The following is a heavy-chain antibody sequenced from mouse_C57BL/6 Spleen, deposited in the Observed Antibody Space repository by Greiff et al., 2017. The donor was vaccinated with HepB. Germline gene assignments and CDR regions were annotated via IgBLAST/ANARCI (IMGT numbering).Heavy chain of an antibody. V-gene: IGHV10-3*01. J-gene: IGHJ4*01. D-gene: IGHD1-1*01. CDR2: IRSKSSNYAT. CDR1: GFTFNTYA. Sequence: EVQLVESGGGLVQPKGSLKLSCAASGFTFNTYAMHWVRQAPGKGLEWVARIRSKSSNYATYYADSVKDRFTISRDDSQSMLYLQMNNLKTEDTAMYYCVRGHYYGSREGNAMDYWGQGTSVTVSS. CDR3: VRGHYYGSREGNAMDY.